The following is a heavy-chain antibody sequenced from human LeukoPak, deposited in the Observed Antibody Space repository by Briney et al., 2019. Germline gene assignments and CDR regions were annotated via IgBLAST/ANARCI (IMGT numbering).Heavy chain of an antibody. J-gene: IGHJ4*02. D-gene: IGHD3-3*01. CDR2: IYSGGST. CDR3: ARDRAWNYFDY. V-gene: IGHV3-53*01. CDR1: GFTVSSNY. Sequence: GGSLRLSCAASGFTVSSNYMSWVRQAPGKGLEWVSVIYSGGSTYYADSVKGRFTISRDNSKNTLYLQMNSLRAEDTAVYYCARDRAWNYFDYWGQGTLVTVSS.